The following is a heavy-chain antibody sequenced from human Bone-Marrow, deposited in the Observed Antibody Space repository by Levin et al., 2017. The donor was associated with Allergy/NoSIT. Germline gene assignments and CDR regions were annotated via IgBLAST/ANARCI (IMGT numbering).Heavy chain of an antibody. J-gene: IGHJ4*02. D-gene: IGHD1-26*01. V-gene: IGHV3-30*04. CDR1: GFGLDTYN. CDR2: IFTDGTNT. Sequence: QHGESLKISCVVSGFGLDTYNIHWVRQAPGKGLEWVAMIFTDGTNTYYADSVKGRFTLSRDSSQKTVYLQMDSLSSDDTGLYSCARDRIGSFTWDYWGPGTLVTVSS. CDR3: ARDRIGSFTWDY.